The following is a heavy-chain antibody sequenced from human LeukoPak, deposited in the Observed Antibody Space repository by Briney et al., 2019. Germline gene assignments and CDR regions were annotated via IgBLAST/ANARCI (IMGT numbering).Heavy chain of an antibody. CDR2: ISGSGGST. J-gene: IGHJ4*02. V-gene: IGHV3-23*01. D-gene: IGHD3-22*01. CDR3: AKWDSSGYNFDY. Sequence: GGSLRLSCAASGFTFSSYAMSWVRQAPGKGLEWVSAISGSGGSTYYADSVKGRFTISRDNSKNTLYLQMNSMRAEDTAVYYCAKWDSSGYNFDYWGQGTLVTVSS. CDR1: GFTFSSYA.